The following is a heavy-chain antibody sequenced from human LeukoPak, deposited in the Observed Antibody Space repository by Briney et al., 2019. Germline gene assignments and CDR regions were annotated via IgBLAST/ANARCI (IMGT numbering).Heavy chain of an antibody. Sequence: GGSLRLSCAASGFTVSSNYMSWVRQAPGKGLEWVAFIRYDGSNKYYADSVKGRFTISRDNSKNTLYLQMNSLRAEDTAVYYCAKDMEVWGQGTLVTVSS. CDR3: AKDMEV. V-gene: IGHV3-30*02. J-gene: IGHJ4*02. CDR2: IRYDGSNK. CDR1: GFTVSSNY. D-gene: IGHD3-10*01.